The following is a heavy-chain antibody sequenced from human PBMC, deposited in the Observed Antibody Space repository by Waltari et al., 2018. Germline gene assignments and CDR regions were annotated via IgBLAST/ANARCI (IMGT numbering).Heavy chain of an antibody. CDR2: IDGDGCVT. CDR1: GCTFRSYW. Sequence: EEQIVETGGGLVQPGVSLRVSGTVSGCTFRSYWLHWVGPGPGKGLEWVSRIDGDGCVTNYADFVRGSFTISRDNAKDTVYLQMNNLRVADTAVYYCASVISSRAGKGIDYWGQGTLVTVSS. J-gene: IGHJ4*02. D-gene: IGHD6-13*01. CDR3: ASVISSRAGKGIDY. V-gene: IGHV3-74*01.